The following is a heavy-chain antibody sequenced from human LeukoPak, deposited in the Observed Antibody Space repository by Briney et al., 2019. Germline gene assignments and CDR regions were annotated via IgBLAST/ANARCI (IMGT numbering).Heavy chain of an antibody. CDR3: ASDYGFWSGGRFTDY. CDR1: AFTLSTYA. CDR2: ISAGKGNT. J-gene: IGHJ4*02. D-gene: IGHD3-3*01. Sequence: GGSLRLSCAASAFTLSTYAMSWVRQAPGKGLDWVSGISAGKGNTYYADSVKGRFTISRDNAKNSLYLQMNSLRAEDTAVYYCASDYGFWSGGRFTDYWGQGTLVTVSS. V-gene: IGHV3-23*01.